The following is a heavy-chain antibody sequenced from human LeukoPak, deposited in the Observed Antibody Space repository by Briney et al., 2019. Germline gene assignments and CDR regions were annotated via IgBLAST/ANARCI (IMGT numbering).Heavy chain of an antibody. CDR3: ARDTYGGYVGGSTTGGFDY. CDR2: IYTSGST. CDR1: GGSISSGSYY. J-gene: IGHJ4*02. Sequence: SETLSLTCTVSGGSISSGSYYWGWIRQPAGKGLEWIGRIYTSGSTNYNPSLKSRVTISVDTSKNQFSLKLSSVTAADTAVYYCARDTYGGYVGGSTTGGFDYWGQGTLVTVSS. D-gene: IGHD5-12*01. V-gene: IGHV4-61*02.